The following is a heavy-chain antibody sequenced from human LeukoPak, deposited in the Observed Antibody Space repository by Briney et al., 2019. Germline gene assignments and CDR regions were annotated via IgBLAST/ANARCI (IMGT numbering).Heavy chain of an antibody. CDR1: GYTFTSYG. J-gene: IGHJ6*02. CDR2: ISAYNGNT. V-gene: IGHV1-18*01. CDR3: AMGDLLGSSPTTYYYGMDV. D-gene: IGHD6-6*01. Sequence: ASVKVSCKASGYTFTSYGISWVRQAPGQGLEWMGWISAYNGNTNYAQKLQGRVTMTTDTSTSTAYMELRSLRSDDTAVYYCAMGDLLGSSPTTYYYGMDVWGQGTTVTVSS.